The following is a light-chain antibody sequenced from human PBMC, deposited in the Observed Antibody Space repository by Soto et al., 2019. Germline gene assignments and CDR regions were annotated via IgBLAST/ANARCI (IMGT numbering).Light chain of an antibody. CDR2: GAS. CDR3: QQYGSSPYT. J-gene: IGKJ2*01. CDR1: QTVSSTY. Sequence: EIVLTQSPGTLSLSPGERATLPCRASQTVSSTYLAWYQQKPGQAPRLLIYGASSRATGIPDRFSGSGSGTDFTLTISRLEPEDFAVYSCQQYGSSPYTFGQGTKLEIK. V-gene: IGKV3-20*01.